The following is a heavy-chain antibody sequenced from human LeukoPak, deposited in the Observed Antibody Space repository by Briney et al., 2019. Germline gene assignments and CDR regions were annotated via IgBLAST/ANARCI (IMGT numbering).Heavy chain of an antibody. CDR2: INPNNGGT. J-gene: IGHJ6*03. V-gene: IGHV1-2*02. CDR1: GYTFTDYY. CDR3: ARDFVRITMVRGVTAYYMDV. Sequence: GASVKVSCKASGYTFTDYYIHWVRQAPGQGLEWMGWINPNNGGTNYAQKFQGRVTMTRDTSISTAYMELSRLRSDDTAVYYCARDFVRITMVRGVTAYYMDVWGKGTTVTISS. D-gene: IGHD3-10*01.